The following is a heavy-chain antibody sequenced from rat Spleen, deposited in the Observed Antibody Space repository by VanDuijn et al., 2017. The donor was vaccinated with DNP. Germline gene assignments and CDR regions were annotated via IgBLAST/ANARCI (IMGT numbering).Heavy chain of an antibody. CDR1: GFTFSHYY. V-gene: IGHV5-22*01. CDR3: ARLEWYGYNYYFDY. CDR2: ISYDGGST. Sequence: EAQLVESGGGLVQPGRSMKLSCAASGFTFSHYYMAWVRQAPTKGLEWVAYISYDGGSTYYGDSVKGRFTISRDNAKSTLYLQMNSLRSEDMATYYCARLEWYGYNYYFDYWGQGVMVTVSS. J-gene: IGHJ2*01. D-gene: IGHD1-4*01.